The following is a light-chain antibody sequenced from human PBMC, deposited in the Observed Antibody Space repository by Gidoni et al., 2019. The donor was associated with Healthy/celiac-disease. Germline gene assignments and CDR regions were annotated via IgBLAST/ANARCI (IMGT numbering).Light chain of an antibody. CDR3: QHPFT. V-gene: IGKV3-11*01. CDR1: QSVSSY. CDR2: DAS. J-gene: IGKJ3*01. Sequence: EIVLTQSPATLSLSPGERATLSCRASQSVSSYLAWYQQHPGTAPRLLIDDASNRATGIPARFSGSGSGTDFTLTISSLEPEDFAVYYCQHPFTFGPGTKVDIK.